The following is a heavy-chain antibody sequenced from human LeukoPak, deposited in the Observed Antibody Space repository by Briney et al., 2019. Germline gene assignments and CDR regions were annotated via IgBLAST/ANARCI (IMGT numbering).Heavy chain of an antibody. Sequence: SETLSLTCTVSGGSISSYYWSWIRRPPGKGLEWIGYIYYSGSTNYNPSLKSRVIMSVDTSKNQFSLKLSSVTAADTAVYYCAREYYDTSGLDYWGQGTLVIVS. CDR3: AREYYDTSGLDY. CDR2: IYYSGST. CDR1: GGSISSYY. J-gene: IGHJ4*02. V-gene: IGHV4-59*12. D-gene: IGHD3-22*01.